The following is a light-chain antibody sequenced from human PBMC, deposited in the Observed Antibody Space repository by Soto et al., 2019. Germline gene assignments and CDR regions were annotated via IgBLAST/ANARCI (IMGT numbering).Light chain of an antibody. Sequence: SALTQPASVSGSPGQSITISCTGTSSDVGGYNCVSWYQHHPGKAPNLMIYDVSNRPSGDSTRFSGSKSGNTASRSISGLQAEDEADDYCRSDTSSLNYVFGTETKLTVL. J-gene: IGLJ1*01. CDR1: SSDVGGYNC. CDR2: DVS. CDR3: RSDTSSLNYV. V-gene: IGLV2-14*03.